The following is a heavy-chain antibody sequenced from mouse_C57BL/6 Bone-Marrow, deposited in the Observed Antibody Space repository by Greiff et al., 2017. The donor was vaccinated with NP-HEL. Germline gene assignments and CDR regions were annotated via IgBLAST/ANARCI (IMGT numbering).Heavy chain of an antibody. D-gene: IGHD2-4*01. J-gene: IGHJ2*01. CDR2: IDPENGDT. CDR1: GFNIKDDY. V-gene: IGHV14-4*01. CDR3: TTLDYDGEGY. Sequence: EVQLQQSGAELVRPGASVKLSCTASGFNIKDDYMHWVKQRPEQGLEWIGWIDPENGDTEYASKFQGKATITADTSSNTAYLQLRSLTSEDTAVYYCTTLDYDGEGYWGQGTTLTVSS.